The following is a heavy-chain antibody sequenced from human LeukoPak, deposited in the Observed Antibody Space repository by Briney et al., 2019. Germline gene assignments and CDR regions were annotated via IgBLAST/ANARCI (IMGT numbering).Heavy chain of an antibody. CDR1: GGSISHYY. D-gene: IGHD1-26*01. CDR3: ARGRSGSYHSAFYY. J-gene: IGHJ4*02. V-gene: IGHV4-59*13. Sequence: SETLSLTCTLSGGSISHYYWSWIRQPPGKGLEWIGYIYYSGSTNYNPSLESRVTISVDTSKNRFSLSLDSVTAADTAVYYCARGRSGSYHSAFYYWGQGTLVTVSS. CDR2: IYYSGST.